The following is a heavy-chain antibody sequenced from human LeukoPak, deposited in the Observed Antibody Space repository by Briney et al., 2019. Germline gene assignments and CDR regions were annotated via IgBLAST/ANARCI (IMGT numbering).Heavy chain of an antibody. CDR1: GFTFSNAW. J-gene: IGHJ3*02. D-gene: IGHD3-22*01. CDR3: ARRGPASDYYYKGGFDI. V-gene: IGHV3-15*01. CDR2: IKSKTDGGTT. Sequence: GGSLRLSCAASGFTFSNAWMSWVRQAPGKGLEWVGRIKSKTDGGTTDYAAPVKGRFTISRDDSKNTLYLQMNSLKTEDTAVYYCARRGPASDYYYKGGFDIWGQGTMVTVSS.